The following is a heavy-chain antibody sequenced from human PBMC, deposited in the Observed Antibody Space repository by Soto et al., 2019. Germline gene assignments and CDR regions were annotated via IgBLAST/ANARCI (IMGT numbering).Heavy chain of an antibody. D-gene: IGHD1-20*01. CDR2: ISSSGRTI. V-gene: IGHV3-48*03. CDR3: PRSPNNWNNWYDP. J-gene: IGHJ5*02. CDR1: GFSFSSFE. Sequence: GGTMRLSCVGSGFSFSSFEMNWVRRAPGKGLEWLSYISSSGRTIYYAVSVKGRFTISRDNPKKSLYLQMHSLLAENTAVYYYPRSPNNWNNWYDPWGQGTLITVAS.